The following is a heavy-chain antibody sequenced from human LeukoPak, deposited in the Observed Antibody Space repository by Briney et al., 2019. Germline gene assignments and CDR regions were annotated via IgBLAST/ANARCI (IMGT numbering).Heavy chain of an antibody. J-gene: IGHJ4*02. CDR3: ARDRLGMGF. D-gene: IGHD7-27*01. Sequence: SQTLSLTCAISGDTVSRITAADNWLSLPPSRGLGWLGRTYYTSTWLNDYAPSVRGRITVSPDTSKNQFSLQLNSVTPEDTAVYYCARDRLGMGFWGQGT. V-gene: IGHV6-1*01. CDR1: GDTVSRITAA. CDR2: TYYTSTWLN.